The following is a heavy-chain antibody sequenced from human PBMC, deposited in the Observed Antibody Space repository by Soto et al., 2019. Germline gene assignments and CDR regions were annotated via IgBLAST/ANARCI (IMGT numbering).Heavy chain of an antibody. Sequence: RASVKVSCKASGGTFSSYAISWVRQAPGQGLEWMGGIIPIFGTANYAQKFQGRVTITADKSTSTAYMELSSLRSEDTAVYYCARRIAVAGTENYYYYGMDVWGQGTTVTVSS. CDR2: IIPIFGTA. V-gene: IGHV1-69*06. J-gene: IGHJ6*02. CDR1: GGTFSSYA. D-gene: IGHD6-19*01. CDR3: ARRIAVAGTENYYYYGMDV.